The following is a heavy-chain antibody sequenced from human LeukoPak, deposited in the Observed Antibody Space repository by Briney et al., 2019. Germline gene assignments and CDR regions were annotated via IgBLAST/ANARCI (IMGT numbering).Heavy chain of an antibody. D-gene: IGHD1-26*01. Sequence: PSETLSLTCAVSGDSISSSNWWSWVRQPPGKGLEWIGEIFHSGSTNYNPSLKSRVTISVDKSKNQFSLKLNSVTAADTAVYYCARGGNKVELDNWFDPWGQGTHVTVSS. J-gene: IGHJ5*02. V-gene: IGHV4-4*02. CDR1: GDSISSSNW. CDR3: ARGGNKVELDNWFDP. CDR2: IFHSGST.